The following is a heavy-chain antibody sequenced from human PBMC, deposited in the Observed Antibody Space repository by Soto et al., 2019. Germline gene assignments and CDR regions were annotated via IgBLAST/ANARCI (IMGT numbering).Heavy chain of an antibody. V-gene: IGHV4-34*01. CDR3: ARSLNYDYVWGSYQGRWFDP. Sequence: QVQLQQWGAGLLKPSETLSLTCAVYGGSFSGYYWSWIRQPPGKGLEWLGEINHSGSTNYNPSLKSRVTITVDTAKNQFSLKLSSVTAADTAVYYCARSLNYDYVWGSYQGRWFDPWGQGTLVTVSS. J-gene: IGHJ5*02. D-gene: IGHD3-16*02. CDR1: GGSFSGYY. CDR2: INHSGST.